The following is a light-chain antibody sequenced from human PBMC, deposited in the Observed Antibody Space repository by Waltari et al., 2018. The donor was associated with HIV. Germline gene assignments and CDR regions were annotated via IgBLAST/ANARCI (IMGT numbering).Light chain of an antibody. CDR1: EDIDNY. Sequence: VGDRVTITCRASEDIDNYLAWYQQRPGKAPKLQIYGASTLQSGVPSRFSGSGSGTEFTLTISSLQPEDFATYFCQQLSTYPITFGQGTRLEIK. CDR2: GAS. V-gene: IGKV1-9*01. J-gene: IGKJ5*01. CDR3: QQLSTYPIT.